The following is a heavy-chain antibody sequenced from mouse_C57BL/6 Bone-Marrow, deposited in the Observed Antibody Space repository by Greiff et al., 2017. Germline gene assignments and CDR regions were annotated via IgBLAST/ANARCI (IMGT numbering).Heavy chain of an antibody. CDR1: GYTFTSYW. Sequence: QVQLPQPGAELVKPGASVKLSCKASGYTFTSYWMPWVKQRPGQGLEWFGMILPNSVSTNYNEQFTSKATLTVDKSSHTAYMQLSSLTSEDSAVDYCADYYGFAYWGQGTLVTVAA. CDR2: ILPNSVST. CDR3: ADYYGFAY. D-gene: IGHD1-1*01. J-gene: IGHJ3*01. V-gene: IGHV1-64*01.